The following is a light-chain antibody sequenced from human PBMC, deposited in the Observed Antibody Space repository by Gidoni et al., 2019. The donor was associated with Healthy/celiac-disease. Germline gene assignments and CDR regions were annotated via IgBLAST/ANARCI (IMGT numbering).Light chain of an antibody. J-gene: IGKJ2*01. V-gene: IGKV3-15*01. CDR3: QQYNNWPPKYT. CDR1: QSVSSN. Sequence: ERGMTQSRATLSVSPGERATLSCRASQSVSSNLAWYQQKPGQAPRLLIYGASTRATGIPARFSGSGSGTEFTLTISSLQSEDFAVYYCQQYNNWPPKYTFGQGTKLEIK. CDR2: GAS.